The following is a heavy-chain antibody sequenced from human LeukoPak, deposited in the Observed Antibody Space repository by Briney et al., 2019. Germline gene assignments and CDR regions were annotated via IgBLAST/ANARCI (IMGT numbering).Heavy chain of an antibody. Sequence: GGSLRLSCAASGFTFSSYEMNWVRQAPGKGLEWVSAITGSGGSTYYADSVKGRFTISRDNSKNTLYLQMNSLRAEDTAVYYCAKGSDSSGYYSYCYWGQGTLLTVSS. D-gene: IGHD3-22*01. J-gene: IGHJ4*02. CDR2: ITGSGGST. CDR3: AKGSDSSGYYSYCY. V-gene: IGHV3-23*01. CDR1: GFTFSSYE.